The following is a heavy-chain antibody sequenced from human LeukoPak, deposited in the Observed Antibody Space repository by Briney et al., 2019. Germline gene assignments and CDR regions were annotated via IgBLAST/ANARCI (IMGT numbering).Heavy chain of an antibody. V-gene: IGHV1-2*02. CDR2: INPNSGGA. CDR1: GYTFTGCY. D-gene: IGHD4-17*01. Sequence: ASVKVSCKASGYTFTGCYMHWVRQAAGQGLEWMGWINPNSGGANYAQKFQGRVTMTRDTSISTAYMELSRLRSDDTAVYYCARDYGDYLNWFDPWGQGTLVTVSS. CDR3: ARDYGDYLNWFDP. J-gene: IGHJ5*02.